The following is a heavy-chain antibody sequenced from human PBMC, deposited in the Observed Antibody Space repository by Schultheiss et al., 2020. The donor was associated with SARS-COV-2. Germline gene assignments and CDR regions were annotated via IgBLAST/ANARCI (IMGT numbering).Heavy chain of an antibody. CDR2: IYYSGST. CDR3: ARDRSSDSFDY. J-gene: IGHJ4*02. D-gene: IGHD2-2*01. V-gene: IGHV4-61*08. CDR1: GGSVSSGASC. Sequence: SETLSLTCTVSGGSVSSGASCWTWIRQHPGKGLEWIGYIYYSGSTNYNPSLKSRVTISVDTSKNQFSLKLSSVTAADTAVYYCARDRSSDSFDYWGQGTLVTVSS.